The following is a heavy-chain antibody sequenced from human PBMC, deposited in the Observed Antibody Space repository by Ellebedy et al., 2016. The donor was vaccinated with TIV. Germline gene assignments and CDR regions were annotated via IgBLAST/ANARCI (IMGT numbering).Heavy chain of an antibody. CDR3: ARRYFDY. D-gene: IGHD1-14*01. V-gene: IGHV3-7*01. Sequence: GGSLRLSXAASGFTFSDYYMSWIRQAPGKGLEWVANIKQDGSEKYYVDSVKGRFTISRDNAKNSLFLQMNSLRAEDTAVYYCARRYFDYWGQGTLVTVSS. CDR1: GFTFSDYY. CDR2: IKQDGSEK. J-gene: IGHJ4*02.